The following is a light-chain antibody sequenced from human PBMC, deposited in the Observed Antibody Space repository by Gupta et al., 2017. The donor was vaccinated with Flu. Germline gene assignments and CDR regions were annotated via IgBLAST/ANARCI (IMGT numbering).Light chain of an antibody. CDR2: LGS. CDR1: QSLLHSNGFNF. Sequence: EIVMTQSPLSLPVTPGEPASISCRSSQSLLHSNGFNFLEWYLQKPGQSPQLLIYLGSNRASGVPDRFSGSGSGTEFTLRISRMEAKDVGIYYCMQSLHTPRTFGQGTKVEIK. CDR3: MQSLHTPRT. V-gene: IGKV2-28*01. J-gene: IGKJ1*01.